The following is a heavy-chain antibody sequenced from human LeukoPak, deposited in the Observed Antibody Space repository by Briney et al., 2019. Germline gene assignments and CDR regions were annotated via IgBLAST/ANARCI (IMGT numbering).Heavy chain of an antibody. Sequence: QTLTLTCPLSENSVSGNSAAWNWIRQSPSRGLEWLGRTYYRSKWYNDYAVSVKSRITINPDTSKNQFSLQLNSVTPEDTAVYYCARDYYDSSGYRMDYWGQGTLVTVSS. CDR3: ARDYYDSSGYRMDY. J-gene: IGHJ4*02. CDR2: TYYRSKWYN. V-gene: IGHV6-1*01. D-gene: IGHD3-22*01. CDR1: ENSVSGNSAA.